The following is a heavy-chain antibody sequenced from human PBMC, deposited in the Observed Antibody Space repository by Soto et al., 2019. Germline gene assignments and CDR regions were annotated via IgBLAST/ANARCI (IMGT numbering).Heavy chain of an antibody. CDR2: ISSSGSTI. D-gene: IGHD3-22*01. CDR3: ARAPYYYDSGGYQGY. Sequence: GGSLRLSCAASGCTFSSYSMSWIRQAPGKGLEWVSYISSSGSTIYYADSVKGRFTISRDNAKNSLYLQMNSLRAEDTAVYYCARAPYYYDSGGYQGYWGQGTLVTISS. V-gene: IGHV3-48*04. CDR1: GCTFSSYS. J-gene: IGHJ4*02.